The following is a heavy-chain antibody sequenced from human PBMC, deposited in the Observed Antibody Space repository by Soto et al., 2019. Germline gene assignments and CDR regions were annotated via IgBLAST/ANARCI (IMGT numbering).Heavy chain of an antibody. CDR1: GYTFTSYG. D-gene: IGHD3-3*01. V-gene: IGHV1-18*01. CDR2: ISAYNGNT. Sequence: GASVKVSCKASGYTFTSYGISWVRQAPGQGLEWMGWISAYNGNTNYAQKLQGRVTMTTDTSTSTAYMELRSLRSDDTAVYYCARPYDFWSGSGPFDYWGQGTLVTVS. CDR3: ARPYDFWSGSGPFDY. J-gene: IGHJ4*02.